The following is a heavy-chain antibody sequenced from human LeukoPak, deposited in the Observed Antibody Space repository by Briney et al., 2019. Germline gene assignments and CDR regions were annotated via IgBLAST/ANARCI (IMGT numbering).Heavy chain of an antibody. V-gene: IGHV3-21*01. D-gene: IGHD6-13*01. Sequence: GGSLRLSCAASGFTFSSYSMNWVRQAPGKGLEWVSSISSSSSYIYYADSVKGRFTISRDNAKNSLYLQMNSLRAEDTAVYYCARERGGAAVNWFDPWGQGTLVTVSS. CDR2: ISSSSSYI. CDR3: ARERGGAAVNWFDP. CDR1: GFTFSSYS. J-gene: IGHJ5*02.